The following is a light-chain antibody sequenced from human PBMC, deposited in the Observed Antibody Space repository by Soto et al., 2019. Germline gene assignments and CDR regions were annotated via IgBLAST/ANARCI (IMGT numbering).Light chain of an antibody. CDR2: GAS. CDR3: QQYGSSGT. Sequence: EFVLTQSPGTLSLSPGERATLSCRASQTVRNNYLAWYQQKPGQAPRLLIYGASNRATGIPDRFSGSGSGTEFTLTISRLEPEDFAVDDCQQYGSSGTFGQGTKVDIK. CDR1: QTVRNNY. V-gene: IGKV3-20*01. J-gene: IGKJ1*01.